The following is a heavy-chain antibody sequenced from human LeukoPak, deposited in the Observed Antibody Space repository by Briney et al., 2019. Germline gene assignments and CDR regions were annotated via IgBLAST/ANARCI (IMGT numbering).Heavy chain of an antibody. CDR1: GFTFNNYG. Sequence: GGSLRLSCAASGFTFNNYGMHWVRQAPGKGLEWVAVISYDGSNKYYADSVKGRFTISRDNSKNTLYLQMNSLRAEDTAVYYCAKDRRNGYNIFDYWGQGTLVTVSS. CDR2: ISYDGSNK. CDR3: AKDRRNGYNIFDY. V-gene: IGHV3-30*18. D-gene: IGHD5-24*01. J-gene: IGHJ4*02.